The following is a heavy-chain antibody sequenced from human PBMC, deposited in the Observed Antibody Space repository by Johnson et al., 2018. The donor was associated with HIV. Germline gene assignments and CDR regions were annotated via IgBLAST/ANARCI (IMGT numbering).Heavy chain of an antibody. V-gene: IGHV3-30*02. CDR3: ARMVMYYYCSWSYYNVPWKDAFDI. J-gene: IGHJ3*02. Sequence: QVQLVESGGGVVQPGGSLTLSCAASGFSFSSYGIHWVRQAPGKGLEWVAFTQYDGSNKYYADSVKGRFTISRDNSKNTLYLQMNSLRAEDTALYYCARMVMYYYCSWSYYNVPWKDAFDIWGQGTMVTVSS. CDR2: TQYDGSNK. CDR1: GFSFSSYG. D-gene: IGHD3-10*01.